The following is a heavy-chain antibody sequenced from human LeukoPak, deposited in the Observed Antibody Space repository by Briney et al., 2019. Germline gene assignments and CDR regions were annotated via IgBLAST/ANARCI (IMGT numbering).Heavy chain of an antibody. CDR2: IYTSGST. CDR3: ARGGGTVTNYYYYMDV. D-gene: IGHD4-11*01. V-gene: IGHV4-4*07. CDR1: GGSISSYY. Sequence: SETLSLTCTVSGGSISSYYWSWIRQPAGKGLEWIGRIYTSGSTNYNPSLKSRVTMSVGTSKNQFSLKLSSVTAADTAAYYCARGGGTVTNYYYYMDVWGKGTTVTVSS. J-gene: IGHJ6*03.